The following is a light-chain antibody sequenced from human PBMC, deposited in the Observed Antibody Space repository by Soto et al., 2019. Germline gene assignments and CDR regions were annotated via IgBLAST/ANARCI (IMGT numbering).Light chain of an antibody. CDR2: GAS. CDR1: QNISSN. V-gene: IGKV3-15*01. CDR3: QQYNNWLWT. J-gene: IGKJ1*01. Sequence: EIVMTQSPATLSVSPGERATLSCRASQNISSNLAWYQQKPGQAPRVLIDGASTRATGIPARFSGSGSGTEFTLTISSLQSADFAVYYCQQYNNWLWTFGQGTKVEI.